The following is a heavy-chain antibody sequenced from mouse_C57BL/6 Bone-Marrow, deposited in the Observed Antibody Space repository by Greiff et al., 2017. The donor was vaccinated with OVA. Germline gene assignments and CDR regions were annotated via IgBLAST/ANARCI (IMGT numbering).Heavy chain of an antibody. Sequence: VQLQQSGTVLARPGASVKMSCKTSGYTFTSYWMHWVKQRPGQGLEWIGAIYPGNSDTSYNQKFKGKAKLTAVTSASTAYMELSSLTNEDSAVYYCTTTVVATDYAMDYWGQGTSVTVSS. CDR3: TTTVVATDYAMDY. CDR2: IYPGNSDT. CDR1: GYTFTSYW. V-gene: IGHV1-5*01. D-gene: IGHD1-1*01. J-gene: IGHJ4*01.